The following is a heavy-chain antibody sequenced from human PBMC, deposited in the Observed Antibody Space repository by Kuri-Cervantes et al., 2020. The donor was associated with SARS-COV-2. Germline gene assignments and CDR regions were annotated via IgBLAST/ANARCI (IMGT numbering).Heavy chain of an antibody. J-gene: IGHJ5*02. V-gene: IGHV4-34*01. D-gene: IGHD4-23*01. Sequence: GSLRLSCAVYGGSFNDYFWGWIRQPPGKGLEWIGEVHHSGSTNYNPSFKSRVTMSVDTSKNQFSLKLSSVTAADTAVYYCARDGGNPYNWFDPWGQGTLVTVSS. CDR3: ARDGGNPYNWFDP. CDR2: VHHSGST. CDR1: GGSFNDYF.